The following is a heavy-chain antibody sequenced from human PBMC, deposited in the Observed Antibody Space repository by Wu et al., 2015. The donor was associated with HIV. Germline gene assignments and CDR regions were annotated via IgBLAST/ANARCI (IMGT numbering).Heavy chain of an antibody. V-gene: IGHV1-46*01. D-gene: IGHD6-19*01. J-gene: IGHJ5*02. CDR3: ARDRAVAGTGARDWSWFDP. CDR1: GYTFTSYY. Sequence: QVQLVQSGAEVKKPGASVKVSCKASGYTFTSYYMHWVRQAPGQGLEWMGIINPSGGSTSYAQKFQGRVTMTRDTSTSTVYMELSSLRSEDTAVYYCARDRAVAGTGARDWSWFDPWGQGTLVTVSS. CDR2: INPSGGST.